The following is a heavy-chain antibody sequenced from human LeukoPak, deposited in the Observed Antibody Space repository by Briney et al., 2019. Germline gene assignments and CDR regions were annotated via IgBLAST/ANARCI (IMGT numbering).Heavy chain of an antibody. CDR1: GGSISSSSYY. V-gene: IGHV4-61*02. Sequence: KASETLSLTCTVSGGSISSSSYYWDWIRQPPGKGLEWIGRIYTSGSTNYNPSLKSRVTMSVDTSKNQFSLKLSSVTAADTAVYYCARDKYYYDSSGSIRFDYWGQGTLVTVSS. D-gene: IGHD3-22*01. CDR2: IYTSGST. J-gene: IGHJ4*02. CDR3: ARDKYYYDSSGSIRFDY.